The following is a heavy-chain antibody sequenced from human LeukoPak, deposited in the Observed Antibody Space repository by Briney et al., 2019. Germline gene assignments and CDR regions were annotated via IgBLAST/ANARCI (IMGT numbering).Heavy chain of an antibody. J-gene: IGHJ6*03. D-gene: IGHD3-22*01. CDR3: ASTYYYDSSGYSPYYYYYYMDV. CDR1: GGSISSYY. Sequence: SETLSLTCTVSGGSISSYYWSWIRQPPGKGLEWIGYIYYNGSTNYNPSLKSRVTISVDTSKNQFSLKLSSVTAADTAVYYCASTYYYDSSGYSPYYYYYYMDVWGKGTTVTVSS. CDR2: IYYNGST. V-gene: IGHV4-59*01.